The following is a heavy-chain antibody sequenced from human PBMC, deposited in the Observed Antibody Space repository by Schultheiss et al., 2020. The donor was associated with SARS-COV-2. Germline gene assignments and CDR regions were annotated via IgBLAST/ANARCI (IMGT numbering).Heavy chain of an antibody. J-gene: IGHJ6*02. Sequence: ASVKVSCKASGYTFTSYAMHWVRQAPGQRLEWMGWINAGNGNTNYAQKLQGRVTMTTDTSTSTAYMELSSLRSEDTAVYYCARDDRGYYYGSYGMDVWGQGTTVTVSS. CDR2: INAGNGNT. CDR3: ARDDRGYYYGSYGMDV. V-gene: IGHV1-3*01. CDR1: GYTFTSYA. D-gene: IGHD3-10*01.